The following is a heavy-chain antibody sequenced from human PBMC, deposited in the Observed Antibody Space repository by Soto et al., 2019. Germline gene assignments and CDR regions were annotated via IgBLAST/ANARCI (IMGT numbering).Heavy chain of an antibody. J-gene: IGHJ6*02. CDR2: IYPSDSDT. D-gene: IGHD2-2*01. CDR1: GYRFTSHW. CDR3: ARSSVVVIPAALAMDV. V-gene: IGHV5-51*01. Sequence: GESLKISCQGTGYRFTSHWIGWVRQMPGKGLEWMGIIYPSDSDTRYSPSFQGQVTFSVDKSISTAYLQWSSLKASDTAIYYCARSSVVVIPAALAMDVWGRGTTVTVS.